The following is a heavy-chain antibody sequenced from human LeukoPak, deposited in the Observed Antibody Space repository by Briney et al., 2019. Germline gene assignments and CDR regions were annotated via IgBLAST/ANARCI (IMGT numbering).Heavy chain of an antibody. Sequence: GGSLRLSCAASGFTFSSYAMSWVRQAPGEGLEWVSAISGSGGSTYYADSVKGRFTVSRDNSKNTLYLQMNSLRAEDTAVYYCAKEIVAASTIDYWGQGTLVTVSS. V-gene: IGHV3-23*01. J-gene: IGHJ4*02. CDR2: ISGSGGST. CDR3: AKEIVAASTIDY. CDR1: GFTFSSYA. D-gene: IGHD5-12*01.